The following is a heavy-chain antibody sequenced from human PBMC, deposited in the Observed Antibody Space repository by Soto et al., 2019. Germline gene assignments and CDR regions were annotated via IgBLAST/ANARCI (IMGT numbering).Heavy chain of an antibody. J-gene: IGHJ4*02. CDR2: ISAYNGNT. Sequence: ASVKVSCKASGYTFTSYGISWVRQAPGQGLEWMGWISAYNGNTNYAQKLQGWVTMTRDTSISTAYMELSRLRSDDTAVYYCARSYYYDSSGYYKAFDYWGQGTLVTVSS. D-gene: IGHD3-22*01. CDR3: ARSYYYDSSGYYKAFDY. V-gene: IGHV1-18*01. CDR1: GYTFTSYG.